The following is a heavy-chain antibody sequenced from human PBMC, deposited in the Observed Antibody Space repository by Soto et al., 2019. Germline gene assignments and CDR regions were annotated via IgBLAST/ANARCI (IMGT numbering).Heavy chain of an antibody. CDR3: ARGRGWRDN. CDR1: GYTFTSYD. CDR2: MDPKSGYT. Sequence: QVQLVQSGAEVKKPGASVKVSCKASGYTFTSYDINWVRQAAGHGLEWMGWMDPKSGYTDYAQKFQGRVTMTRNTSISTPYMELSSLRSEDTAVYYCARGRGWRDNWGQGTLVTVSS. J-gene: IGHJ4*02. V-gene: IGHV1-8*01. D-gene: IGHD6-19*01.